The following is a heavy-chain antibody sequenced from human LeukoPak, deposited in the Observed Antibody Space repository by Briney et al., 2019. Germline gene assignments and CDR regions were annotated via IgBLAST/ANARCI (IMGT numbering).Heavy chain of an antibody. Sequence: SETLSLTCTVSGGSISSSSYYWGWIRQPPGKGLEWIGSIYYSGSTYYNPSLKSRVTISVDTSKNQFSLKLSSVTAADTAVYYCARDPGGIQVVVDAFDIWGQGTMVTVSS. CDR2: IYYSGST. D-gene: IGHD2-15*01. CDR1: GGSISSSSYY. V-gene: IGHV4-39*02. J-gene: IGHJ3*02. CDR3: ARDPGGIQVVVDAFDI.